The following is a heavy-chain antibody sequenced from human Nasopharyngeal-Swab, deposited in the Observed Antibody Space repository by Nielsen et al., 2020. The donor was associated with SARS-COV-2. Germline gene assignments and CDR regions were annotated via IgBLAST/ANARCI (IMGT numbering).Heavy chain of an antibody. D-gene: IGHD2-2*01. Sequence: WIRQPPGKGLEWIGEIYHSGSTNYNPSLKSRVTISVDTSKNQFSLKLSSVTAADTAVYYCARFGSLCSSTSCSFFDYWGQGTLVTVSS. J-gene: IGHJ4*02. CDR3: ARFGSLCSSTSCSFFDY. CDR2: IYHSGST. V-gene: IGHV4-34*01.